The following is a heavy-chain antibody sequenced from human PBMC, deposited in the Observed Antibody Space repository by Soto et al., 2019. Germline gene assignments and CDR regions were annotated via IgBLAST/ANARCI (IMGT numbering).Heavy chain of an antibody. Sequence: PGGSLRLSCAASGFTFSSYAMSWVRQAPGKGPEWVSTIGGSGSSTYYADSVKGRFTISRDNSKNTLYLQMNSLIADDTAVYYCAKDGNWFDPWGQGTLVTVSS. CDR1: GFTFSSYA. CDR2: IGGSGSST. V-gene: IGHV3-23*01. CDR3: AKDGNWFDP. J-gene: IGHJ5*02.